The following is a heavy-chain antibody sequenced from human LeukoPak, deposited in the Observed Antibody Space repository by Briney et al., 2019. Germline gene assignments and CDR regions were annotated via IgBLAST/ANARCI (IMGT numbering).Heavy chain of an antibody. V-gene: IGHV1-18*04. CDR2: ISAYNGNT. CDR1: GYTFTSYG. D-gene: IGHD2-2*01. J-gene: IGHJ2*01. CDR3: ARDRVVVVPAAMGYFDL. Sequence: ASVKVSCKASGYTFTSYGISWVRQAPGQGLEWMGWISAYNGNTNYAQKLQGRVTMTTDTSTSTAYMGLRSLRSDDTAVYYCARDRVVVVPAAMGYFDLWGRGTLVTVSS.